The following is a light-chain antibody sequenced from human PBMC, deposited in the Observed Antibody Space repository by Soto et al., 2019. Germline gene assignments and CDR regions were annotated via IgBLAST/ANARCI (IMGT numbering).Light chain of an antibody. Sequence: DIQMTQSPSSLSASVGDRVTITCRASQGISSFLAWFQQKPGKAPKSLIYDASTLQSGVSSRFSGSGSDTHFTLTISSLQPEDFATSYCQPYHSYPASFGQGTKVEIK. CDR2: DAS. V-gene: IGKV1-16*01. CDR3: QPYHSYPAS. J-gene: IGKJ1*01. CDR1: QGISSF.